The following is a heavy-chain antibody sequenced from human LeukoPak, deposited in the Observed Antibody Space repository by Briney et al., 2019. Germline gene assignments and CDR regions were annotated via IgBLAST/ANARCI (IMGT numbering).Heavy chain of an antibody. CDR1: GFTFSSYA. CDR3: ARTEREPHYFDY. V-gene: IGHV3-30-3*01. D-gene: IGHD1-1*01. Sequence: GGSLRLSCAASGFTFSSYAMHWVRQAPGKGLDWMAVILYDGDDKYYADSVKGRFTISRDNSKNTLYLQMNSLRAEDTAVYYCARTEREPHYFDYWGQGTLVTVSS. J-gene: IGHJ4*02. CDR2: ILYDGDDK.